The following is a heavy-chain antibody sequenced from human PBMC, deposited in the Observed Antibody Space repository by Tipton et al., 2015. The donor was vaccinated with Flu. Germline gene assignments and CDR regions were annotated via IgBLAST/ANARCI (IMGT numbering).Heavy chain of an antibody. J-gene: IGHJ5*02. V-gene: IGHV4-38-2*02. Sequence: TLSLTCTVSGYSISSGYYWGWIRQPPGKGLEWIGSIYHSGSTYYNPSLKGRVTISVDTSKNQFSLKLSSVTAADTAVYYCARVIAVAGNWFDPWGQGTLVTVSS. CDR3: ARVIAVAGNWFDP. CDR2: IYHSGST. D-gene: IGHD6-19*01. CDR1: GYSISSGYY.